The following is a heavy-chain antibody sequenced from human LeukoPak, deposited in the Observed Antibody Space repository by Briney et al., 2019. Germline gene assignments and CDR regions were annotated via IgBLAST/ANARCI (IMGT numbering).Heavy chain of an antibody. Sequence: PGGSLRLSCAASGFTFDDDAMHWVRQAPGKGLEWVSLISWDGGSTYYADSVKGRFTISRDNSKNSLYLQMNSLRAEDTALYYCAKDISAYDILTGYVDYWGQGTLVTVSS. D-gene: IGHD3-9*01. V-gene: IGHV3-43D*03. CDR3: AKDISAYDILTGYVDY. CDR1: GFTFDDDA. CDR2: ISWDGGST. J-gene: IGHJ4*02.